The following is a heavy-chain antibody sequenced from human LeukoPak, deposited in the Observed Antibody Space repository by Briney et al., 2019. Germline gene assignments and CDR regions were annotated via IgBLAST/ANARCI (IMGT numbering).Heavy chain of an antibody. J-gene: IGHJ3*02. Sequence: SETLSLTCTVSGGSLSSGGYYWSWVRQHPGRGLEWIGYIYYSGSAYYNPSLKSRVTISVDTSKNQFSLGLSSVTAADTAVYYCAGFTYYHDTSGSQRAFDIWGQGTMVTVSS. CDR1: GGSLSSGGYY. CDR3: AGFTYYHDTSGSQRAFDI. D-gene: IGHD3-22*01. CDR2: IYYSGSA. V-gene: IGHV4-31*03.